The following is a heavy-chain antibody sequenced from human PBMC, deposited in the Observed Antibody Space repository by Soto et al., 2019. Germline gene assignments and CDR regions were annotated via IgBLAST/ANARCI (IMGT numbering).Heavy chain of an antibody. V-gene: IGHV4-4*02. CDR3: ARVRQYCSGTSCYLDP. CDR2: IHHSGTT. CDR1: GDSISSSNW. Sequence: SETLSLTCAVSGDSISSSNWWHWVRQSPGKGLEWIGEIHHSGTTNYNPSLKSRVAISVDKSKNQFSLKLNSVTAADTAAYYCARVRQYCSGTSCYLDPWGQGTLVTVSS. D-gene: IGHD2-2*01. J-gene: IGHJ5*02.